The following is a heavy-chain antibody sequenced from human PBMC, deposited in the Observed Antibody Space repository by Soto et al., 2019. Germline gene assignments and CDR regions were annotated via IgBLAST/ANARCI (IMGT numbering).Heavy chain of an antibody. V-gene: IGHV3-21*01. J-gene: IGHJ5*01. CDR2: ISSGSSYI. D-gene: IGHD3-10*01. Sequence: GGSLRLSCAASGFTFGSYTMNWVRQAPGKGLEWISSISSGSSYIYYAGSVKGRFTISRDNAKNSLFLQMNSLRADDTAVYYCARDILSGGAYPDSWGQGTKVTVSS. CDR1: GFTFGSYT. CDR3: ARDILSGGAYPDS.